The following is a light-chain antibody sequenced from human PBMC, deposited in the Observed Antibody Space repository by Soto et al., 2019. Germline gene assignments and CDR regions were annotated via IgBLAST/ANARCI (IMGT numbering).Light chain of an antibody. CDR3: QTWGTGIQV. Sequence: QLVRTQSPSASASLGASVKLTCTLSSGHSNYAIAWHQRQPEQGPRYLMKLNSDGSHSKGDGIPDRFSGSSSGTERYLTISILQSEDEADYYCQTWGTGIQVFGGGTKLTVL. V-gene: IGLV4-69*01. J-gene: IGLJ2*01. CDR2: LNSDGSH. CDR1: SGHSNYA.